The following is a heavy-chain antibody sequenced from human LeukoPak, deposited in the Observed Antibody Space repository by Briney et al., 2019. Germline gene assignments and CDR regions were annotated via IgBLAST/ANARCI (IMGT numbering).Heavy chain of an antibody. V-gene: IGHV4-4*07. CDR3: ARERPYDYVWGSYRTGAYFDY. J-gene: IGHJ4*02. CDR2: IYTSGST. Sequence: MSSETLSLTCTVSGGSISSYYWNWIRQPAGKGLEWIGRIYTSGSTNYNPSLKSRVTMSVDTSKNQFSLKLTSVTAADTAVYYCARERPYDYVWGSYRTGAYFDYWGQGTLVTVSS. CDR1: GGSISSYY. D-gene: IGHD3-16*02.